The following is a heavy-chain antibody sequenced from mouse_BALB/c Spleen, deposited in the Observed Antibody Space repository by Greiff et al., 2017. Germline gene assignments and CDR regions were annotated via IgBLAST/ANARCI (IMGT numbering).Heavy chain of an antibody. CDR2: INSNGGST. V-gene: IGHV5-6-3*01. D-gene: IGHD1-1*01. Sequence: EVKLVESGGGLVQPGGSLKLSCAASGFTFSSYGMSWVRQTPDKRLELVATINSNGGSTYYPDSVKGRFTISRDNAKNTLYLQMSSLKSEDTAMYYCARDSHYYGSGGYWGQGTSVTVSS. CDR1: GFTFSSYG. J-gene: IGHJ4*01. CDR3: ARDSHYYGSGGY.